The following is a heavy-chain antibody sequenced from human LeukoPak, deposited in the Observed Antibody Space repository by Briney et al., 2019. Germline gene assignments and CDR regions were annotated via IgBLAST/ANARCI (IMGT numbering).Heavy chain of an antibody. D-gene: IGHD3-10*01. CDR1: GFTFSSYA. CDR2: ISYDGTNK. CDR3: ARDSSVGRVV. J-gene: IGHJ6*02. V-gene: IGHV3-30-3*01. Sequence: PGGSLRLSCAASGFTFSSYAMHWVRQAPGKGLNWVAVISYDGTNKYYADSVKGRFTTSRDNSKNTLYLQMDSLRAGDTAVYYCARDSSVGRVVRGQGTTVTVSS.